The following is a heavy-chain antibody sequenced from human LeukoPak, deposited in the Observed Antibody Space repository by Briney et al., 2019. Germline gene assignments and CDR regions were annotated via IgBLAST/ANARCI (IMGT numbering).Heavy chain of an antibody. CDR1: GFTFTRSA. J-gene: IGHJ3*02. CDR2: IVVGSGNT. Sequence: SVKVSCKASGFTFTRSAMLRVRQARGQRLEWIGWIVVGSGNTNYAQKFQERVTISSDMSTSTAYMELSSLRSGDTAVYYCAAAYGDYDAFDIWGQGTMVTVSS. CDR3: AAAYGDYDAFDI. V-gene: IGHV1-58*02. D-gene: IGHD4-17*01.